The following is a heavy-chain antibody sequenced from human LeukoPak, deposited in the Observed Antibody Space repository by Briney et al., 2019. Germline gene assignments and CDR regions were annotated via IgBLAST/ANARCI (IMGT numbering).Heavy chain of an antibody. CDR1: GYTFTSYY. Sequence: ASVKVSCKASGYTFTSYYMHWVRQAPGQGLEWMGIINPSGGSTSYAQKFQGRVTMTRDTSTSTVYMELSSLRSEDTAVYYCARGGYTDDYYYYGMDVWGQGTTVTVSS. J-gene: IGHJ6*02. D-gene: IGHD5-12*01. CDR2: INPSGGST. CDR3: ARGGYTDDYYYYGMDV. V-gene: IGHV1-46*01.